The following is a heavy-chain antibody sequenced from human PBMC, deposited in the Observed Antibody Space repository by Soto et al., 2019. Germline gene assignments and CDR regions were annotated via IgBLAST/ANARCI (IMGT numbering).Heavy chain of an antibody. V-gene: IGHV3-7*01. CDR3: ARELVDYGDCCYFDY. Sequence: EVQLVESGGGLVQPGGSLRLSCAASGFTFSSYWMSWVRQAPGKGLEWVANIKQDGSEKYYVDSVKGRFTISRDNAKNSLYLQMNSLRAEDTAVYYCARELVDYGDCCYFDYWGQGTLVTVSS. D-gene: IGHD4-17*01. CDR2: IKQDGSEK. CDR1: GFTFSSYW. J-gene: IGHJ4*02.